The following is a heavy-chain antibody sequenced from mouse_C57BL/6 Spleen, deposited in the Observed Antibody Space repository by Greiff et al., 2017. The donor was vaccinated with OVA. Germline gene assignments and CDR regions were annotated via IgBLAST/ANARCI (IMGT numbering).Heavy chain of an antibody. CDR1: GYTFTSYW. Sequence: EVQLVESGTVLARPGASVKMSCKTSGYTFTSYWMHWVKQRPGQGLEWIGAIYPGNSDTSYNQKFKGKAKLTAVTSASTAYMELSSLTNEDSAVYYCTRWRFRYYGSSYGAMDYWGQGTSVTVSS. V-gene: IGHV1-5*01. CDR3: TRWRFRYYGSSYGAMDY. D-gene: IGHD1-1*01. CDR2: IYPGNSDT. J-gene: IGHJ4*01.